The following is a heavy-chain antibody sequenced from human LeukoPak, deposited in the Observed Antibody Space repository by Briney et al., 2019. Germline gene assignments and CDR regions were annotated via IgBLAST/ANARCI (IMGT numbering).Heavy chain of an antibody. Sequence: PSETLSLTCTVSGGSLSSGGYFWRWVRQHPGKGLEWIGYIYYSGSTYYNPSLKSRVTISVDTSKNQFSLKLSSVTAADTAVYYCARGYSYGVWGQGTMVTVSS. CDR3: ARGYSYGV. J-gene: IGHJ3*01. V-gene: IGHV4-31*03. D-gene: IGHD5-18*01. CDR2: IYYSGST. CDR1: GGSLSSGGYF.